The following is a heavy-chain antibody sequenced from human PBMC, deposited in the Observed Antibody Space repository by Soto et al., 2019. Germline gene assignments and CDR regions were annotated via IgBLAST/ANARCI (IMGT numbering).Heavy chain of an antibody. Sequence: PGGSLSLSCAASGFTFSSYALSWVCQAQGKGMEWVSAISGSGGSTYYEDPAKGRFTISRDNSKNTLYLLMISLRAAAAAVLYCAKDDYEYVWGTSLADYWGQGTLVTVSS. D-gene: IGHD3-16*01. CDR1: GFTFSSYA. CDR3: AKDDYEYVWGTSLADY. J-gene: IGHJ4*02. V-gene: IGHV3-23*01. CDR2: ISGSGGST.